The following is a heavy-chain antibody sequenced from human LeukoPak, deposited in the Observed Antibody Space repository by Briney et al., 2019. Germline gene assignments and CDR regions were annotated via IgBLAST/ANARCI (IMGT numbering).Heavy chain of an antibody. Sequence: IGRIYTSGSINYNPSLKSRVTMSVDTSKNQFSLKLSSVTAADTAVYYCARVLDYYYMDVWGKGTTVTVSS. CDR2: IYTSGSI. J-gene: IGHJ6*03. V-gene: IGHV4-4*07. D-gene: IGHD2-2*03. CDR3: ARVLDYYYMDV.